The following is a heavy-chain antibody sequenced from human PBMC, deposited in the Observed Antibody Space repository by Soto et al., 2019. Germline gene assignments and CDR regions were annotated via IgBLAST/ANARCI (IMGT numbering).Heavy chain of an antibody. V-gene: IGHV4-38-2*01. CDR1: GYSISSGYY. CDR2: IYHSGST. CDR3: ASGDGYNSDY. J-gene: IGHJ4*02. D-gene: IGHD5-12*01. Sequence: PSETLSLTCAVSGYSISSGYYWGWIRQPPGKGLEWIGSIYHSGSTYYNPSLKSRVTISVDTSKNQFSLKLRSDDTAVYYCASGDGYNSDYWGQGTLVTVSS.